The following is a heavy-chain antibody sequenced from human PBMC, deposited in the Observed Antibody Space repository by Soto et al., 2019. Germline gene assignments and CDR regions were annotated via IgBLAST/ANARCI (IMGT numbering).Heavy chain of an antibody. Sequence: QVQLVESGGGVVQPGRSLRLSCAASGFTFSSDAMHWVRQAPGKGLEWVAVISYDGSNKYYADSVKGRFTISRDNSKNTLYLQMNSLRAEDTAVYYCARELDTAMAADYWGQGTLVTVSS. CDR2: ISYDGSNK. CDR3: ARELDTAMAADY. J-gene: IGHJ4*02. D-gene: IGHD5-18*01. V-gene: IGHV3-30-3*01. CDR1: GFTFSSDA.